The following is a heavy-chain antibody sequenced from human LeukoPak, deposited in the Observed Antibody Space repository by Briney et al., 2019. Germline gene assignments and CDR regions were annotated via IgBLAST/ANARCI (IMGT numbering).Heavy chain of an antibody. Sequence: TTGGSLRLSCAASGFTFSDYYMSWIRQAPGKGLEWVSYISSSGSTIYYADSVKGRFTISRDNAKNSLYLQMNSLRAEDTAVYYCARDRADTAIVTYHYYMDVWGKGTTVTVSS. CDR1: GFTFSDYY. V-gene: IGHV3-11*04. CDR2: ISSSGSTI. CDR3: ARDRADTAIVTYHYYMDV. D-gene: IGHD5-18*01. J-gene: IGHJ6*03.